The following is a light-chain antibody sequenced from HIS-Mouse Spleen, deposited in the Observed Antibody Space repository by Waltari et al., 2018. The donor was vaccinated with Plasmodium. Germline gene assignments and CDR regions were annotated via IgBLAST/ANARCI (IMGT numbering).Light chain of an antibody. J-gene: IGKJ2*01. CDR2: GAS. Sequence: EIVLTQSPGTLSLSPGERATLSCRASQSVSSSYLAWYQQKTGQAPRLLIYGASSRATGITDRFSGSGSGTDFTLTISRLEPEDFAVYYCQQYGSSPYTFGQGTKLEIK. CDR3: QQYGSSPYT. V-gene: IGKV3-20*01. CDR1: QSVSSSY.